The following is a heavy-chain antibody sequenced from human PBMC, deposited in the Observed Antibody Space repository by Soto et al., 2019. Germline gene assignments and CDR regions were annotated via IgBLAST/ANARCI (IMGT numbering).Heavy chain of an antibody. CDR3: AGEWDSSSWHDAYNWFDP. Sequence: QVQLVQSGAEVKKPGSSVKVSCKASGGTFSSYTISWVRQAPGQGLEWMGRIIPILGIANYAQKFQGRVTITADKSTCTDNMELSSLRSEDTAVYYCAGEWDSSSWHDAYNWFDPWGQGTLVTVSS. V-gene: IGHV1-69*08. CDR2: IIPILGIA. J-gene: IGHJ5*02. D-gene: IGHD6-13*01. CDR1: GGTFSSYT.